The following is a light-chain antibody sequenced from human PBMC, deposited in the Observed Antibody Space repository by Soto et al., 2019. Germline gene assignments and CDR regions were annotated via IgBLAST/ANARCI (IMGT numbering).Light chain of an antibody. Sequence: DIVMTPSPDSLSLSLGERATINCKSSQSLLYSSHNKNYLSWYQQKPGQPPKLLIYWASTRKPGVPDRFSGSGSRADFTLTISSLQAEDVAIYYCQQYYSAPLTFGGGTKVEIK. CDR2: WAS. V-gene: IGKV4-1*01. CDR3: QQYYSAPLT. J-gene: IGKJ4*01. CDR1: QSLLYSSHNKNY.